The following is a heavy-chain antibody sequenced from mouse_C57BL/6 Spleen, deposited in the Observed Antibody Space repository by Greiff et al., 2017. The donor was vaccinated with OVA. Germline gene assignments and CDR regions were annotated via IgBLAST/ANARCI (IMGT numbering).Heavy chain of an antibody. CDR1: GFSFNTYA. J-gene: IGHJ4*01. V-gene: IGHV10-1*01. CDR2: IRSKSNNYAT. CDR3: VRRSLYDGYYDAMDY. Sequence: EVKLVESGGGLVQPKGSLKLSCAASGFSFNTYAMNWVRQAPGKGLEWVARIRSKSNNYATYYADSVKDRFTISRDDSESMLYLQMNNLKTEDTAMYYCVRRSLYDGYYDAMDYWGQGTSVTVSS. D-gene: IGHD2-3*01.